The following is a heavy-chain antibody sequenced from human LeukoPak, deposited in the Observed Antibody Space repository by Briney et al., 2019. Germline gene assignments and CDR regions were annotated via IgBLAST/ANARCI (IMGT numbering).Heavy chain of an antibody. CDR1: GGSISSSSYY. V-gene: IGHV4-39*07. J-gene: IGHJ4*02. Sequence: SETLSLTCTVSGGSISSSSYYWGWIRQPPGKGLEWIGSIYYSGSTYYNPSLKSRVTISVDTSKNQFSLKLSSVTAADTAVYYCARRNGERPYFDYWGQGTLVTVSS. CDR2: IYYSGST. D-gene: IGHD1-1*01. CDR3: ARRNGERPYFDY.